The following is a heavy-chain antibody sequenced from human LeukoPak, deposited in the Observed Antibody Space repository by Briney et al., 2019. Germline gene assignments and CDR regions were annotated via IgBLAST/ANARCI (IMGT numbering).Heavy chain of an antibody. Sequence: GGSLRLSCAASGFTFSDYYMSWIRQAPGKGLEWLSYIGSSNTIYSADSVKGRFTISRDNAKNSLYLQMNSLRAEDTAVYYCASAWHLGIVVVMLDYWGQGTLVTVSS. CDR2: IGSSNTI. D-gene: IGHD3-22*01. J-gene: IGHJ4*02. CDR3: ASAWHLGIVVVMLDY. V-gene: IGHV3-11*04. CDR1: GFTFSDYY.